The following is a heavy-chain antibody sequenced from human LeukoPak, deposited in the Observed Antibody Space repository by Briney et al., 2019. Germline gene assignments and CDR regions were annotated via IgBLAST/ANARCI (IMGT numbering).Heavy chain of an antibody. CDR3: ARDRGYYDSSGYYHSNFDY. CDR1: GFTASSNY. CDR2: IYSGGST. J-gene: IGHJ4*02. V-gene: IGHV3-53*01. D-gene: IGHD3-22*01. Sequence: PGGSLRLSCAAPGFTASSNYMSWVRQAPGKGLEWVSVIYSGGSTYYADSVKGRFTISRDNSKNTLYLQMNSLRAEDTAVYYCARDRGYYDSSGYYHSNFDYWGQGTLVTVSS.